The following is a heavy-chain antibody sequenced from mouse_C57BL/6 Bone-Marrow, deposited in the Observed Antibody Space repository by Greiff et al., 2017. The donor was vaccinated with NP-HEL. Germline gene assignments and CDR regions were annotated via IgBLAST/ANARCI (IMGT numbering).Heavy chain of an antibody. CDR2: INPNNGGT. CDR1: GYTFTDYY. D-gene: IGHD1-1*01. V-gene: IGHV1-26*01. CDR3: ANYYGSPYYAMDY. J-gene: IGHJ4*01. Sequence: VQLQQSGPELVKPGASVKISCKASGYTFTDYYMNWVKQSPGKSLEWIGDINPNNGGTSYNQKFKGKATLTVDKSSSTAYMELRSLTSEDSAVYYCANYYGSPYYAMDYWGQGTSVTVSS.